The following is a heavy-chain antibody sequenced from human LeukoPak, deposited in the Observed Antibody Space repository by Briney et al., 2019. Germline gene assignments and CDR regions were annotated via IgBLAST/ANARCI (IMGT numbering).Heavy chain of an antibody. Sequence: SETLSLTCAVYGGSFSGYYWNWIRQPPGKGLEWIGEINHSGSTNYNPSLKSRVTISVDTSKNQFSLKLSSVTAADTAVYYCARRPAAAGLFDYWGQGTLVTVSS. CDR3: ARRPAAAGLFDY. D-gene: IGHD6-13*01. CDR1: GGSFSGYY. J-gene: IGHJ4*02. CDR2: INHSGST. V-gene: IGHV4-34*01.